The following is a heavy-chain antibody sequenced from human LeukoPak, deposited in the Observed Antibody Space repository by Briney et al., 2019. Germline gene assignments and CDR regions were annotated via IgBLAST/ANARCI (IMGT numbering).Heavy chain of an antibody. V-gene: IGHV4-59*12. CDR3: ARRGRSSSWYNY. D-gene: IGHD6-13*01. CDR2: IYYSGST. Sequence: SETLSLTCTVSGGSFSNYYWSWIRQPPGKGLEWIGYIYYSGSTNYNPSLKSRVTISVDTSKNQFSLKLSSVTAADTAVYYCARRGRSSSWYNYWGQGTLVTVSS. J-gene: IGHJ4*02. CDR1: GGSFSNYY.